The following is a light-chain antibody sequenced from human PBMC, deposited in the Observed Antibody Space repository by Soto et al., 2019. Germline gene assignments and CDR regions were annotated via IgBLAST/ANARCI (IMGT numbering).Light chain of an antibody. CDR2: DVS. J-gene: IGLJ1*01. V-gene: IGLV2-14*03. CDR3: NSYTISSTYV. CDR1: SSDVDGYNY. Sequence: QSALSQPASVSGSPGQSIAISCTGTSSDVDGYNYVTWYQQHPGKAPKLMIYDVSNRPSGVSDRFSGSKSGNTASLTISGLQAEDEGDYYCNSYTISSTYVFGTGTKVTVL.